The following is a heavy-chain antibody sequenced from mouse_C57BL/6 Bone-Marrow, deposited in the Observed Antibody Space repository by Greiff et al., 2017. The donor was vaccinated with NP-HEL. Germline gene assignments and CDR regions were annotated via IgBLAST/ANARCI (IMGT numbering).Heavy chain of an antibody. J-gene: IGHJ1*03. Sequence: EVMLVESGGGLVQPGGSLKLSCAASGFTFSDYYMYWVRQTPEKRLEWVAYISNGGGSTYYPDTVKGRFTISRDNAKNTLYLQMSRLKSEDTAMYSCARHTRRGYWYFDVWGTGTTVTVSS. V-gene: IGHV5-12*01. CDR2: ISNGGGST. CDR3: ARHTRRGYWYFDV. CDR1: GFTFSDYY.